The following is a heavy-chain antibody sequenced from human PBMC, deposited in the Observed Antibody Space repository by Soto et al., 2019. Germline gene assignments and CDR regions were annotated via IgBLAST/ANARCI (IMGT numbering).Heavy chain of an antibody. J-gene: IGHJ5*02. CDR2: SYTSGTT. D-gene: IGHD1-26*01. CDR1: GSCITSNY. Sequence: SQTLSRTCTVSGSCITSNYWILIPRTAMNGFEWIPLSYTSGTTDYSLSLKGGLSMSLHPSKNRCSLSLASVTAADTGIYYCARERVVHSWIDPWDQGIMVTVSS. CDR3: ARERVVHSWIDP. V-gene: IGHV4-4*07.